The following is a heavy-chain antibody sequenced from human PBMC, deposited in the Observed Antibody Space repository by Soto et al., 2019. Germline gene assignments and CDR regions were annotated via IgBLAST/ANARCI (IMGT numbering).Heavy chain of an antibody. CDR3: ARQKVMGATTWFDI. D-gene: IGHD1-26*01. V-gene: IGHV4-39*01. CDR1: GGSIVSGNYY. J-gene: IGHJ5*02. Sequence: ETLSLTCTVSGGSIVSGNYYWAWIRQSPEMGLEWIGTIYSGGSTFYNPSFKSRVSMSVDTSRNHFSLYLSSVTVADTALYHCARQKVMGATTWFDIWGRGNMVTVSS. CDR2: IYSGGST.